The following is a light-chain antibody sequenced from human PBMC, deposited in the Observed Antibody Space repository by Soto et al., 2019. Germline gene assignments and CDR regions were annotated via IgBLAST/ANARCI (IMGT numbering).Light chain of an antibody. CDR2: DDS. V-gene: IGLV3-21*02. Sequence: SYELTQPPSVSVAPGQTASLTCGGDNIGRKSVHWYQQRPGQAPVLVVYDDSDRPSGIPERFSGSNSGNTATLTISRVKAGDEADYYCQVWDLTSGVLFGGGTKLTVL. CDR3: QVWDLTSGVL. CDR1: NIGRKS. J-gene: IGLJ2*01.